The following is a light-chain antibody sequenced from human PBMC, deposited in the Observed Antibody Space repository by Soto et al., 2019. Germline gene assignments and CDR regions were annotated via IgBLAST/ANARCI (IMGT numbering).Light chain of an antibody. CDR2: GAS. Sequence: EIVLTQSPCTLSLSPVERATLSCSASQSVSNNYLALYQQKPGQAPSLLIFGASNRAPDIPDRFSGSGSGTDFTLTISGLEPEDFAVYFCQQYGSSVKTFGQGTKVDIK. CDR1: QSVSNNY. V-gene: IGKV3-20*01. J-gene: IGKJ1*01. CDR3: QQYGSSVKT.